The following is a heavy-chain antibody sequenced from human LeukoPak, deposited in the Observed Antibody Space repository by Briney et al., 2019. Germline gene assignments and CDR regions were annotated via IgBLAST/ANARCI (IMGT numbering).Heavy chain of an antibody. CDR3: ARVGGCSSTSCHPFDY. J-gene: IGHJ4*02. CDR2: IIPILGIA. D-gene: IGHD2-2*01. CDR1: GGTFSSYA. Sequence: SVKVSCKASGGTFSSYAISWVRQAPGQGLEWMGRIIPILGIANYAQEFQGRVTITADKSTSTAYMELSSLRSEDTAVYYCARVGGCSSTSCHPFDYWGQGTLVTVSS. V-gene: IGHV1-69*04.